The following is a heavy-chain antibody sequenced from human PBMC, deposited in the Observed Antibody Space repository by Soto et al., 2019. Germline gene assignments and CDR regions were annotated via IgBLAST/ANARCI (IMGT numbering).Heavy chain of an antibody. CDR2: ISGSGGST. J-gene: IGHJ4*02. D-gene: IGHD6-19*01. CDR3: AKDTGYSGGWGDH. CDR1: GFTFTSYG. V-gene: IGHV3-23*01. Sequence: VQLLESGGGLVQSGGSLRLSCVASGFTFTSYGMSWVRQAPGKGLECVSDISGSGGSTYYADSVKGRFTISRDNSKNTLYLQMNSLRAEDTAVYYCAKDTGYSGGWGDHWGQGTLVTVSS.